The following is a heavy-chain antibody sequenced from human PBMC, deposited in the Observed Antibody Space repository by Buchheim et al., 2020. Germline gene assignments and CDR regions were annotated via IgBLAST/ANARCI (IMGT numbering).Heavy chain of an antibody. V-gene: IGHV3-30-3*01. CDR3: ARVNEPWEGLYDSSGYYFDY. Sequence: QVQLVESGGGVVQPGRSLRLSCAASGFTFSSYAMHWVRQAPGKGLEWVAVISYDGSNKYYADSVKGRFTISRDNSKNTLYLQMNSLRAEDTAVYYCARVNEPWEGLYDSSGYYFDYWGQGTL. CDR1: GFTFSSYA. CDR2: ISYDGSNK. J-gene: IGHJ4*02. D-gene: IGHD3-22*01.